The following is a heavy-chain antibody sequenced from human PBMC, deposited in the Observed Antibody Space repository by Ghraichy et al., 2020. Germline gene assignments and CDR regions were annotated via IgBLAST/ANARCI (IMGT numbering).Heavy chain of an antibody. CDR3: VRSYKDGLRHFDY. CDR2: LNIDGTTV. Sequence: LSLTCAASGFSFTDYWMHWARQTPGRGLEWVSHLNIDGTTVNYADSVKGRFTISRDNAKNTMYLQMISLTVEDTAVYYCVRSYKDGLRHFDYWGQGTLVTVSS. D-gene: IGHD1-14*01. CDR1: GFSFTDYW. V-gene: IGHV3-74*01. J-gene: IGHJ4*02.